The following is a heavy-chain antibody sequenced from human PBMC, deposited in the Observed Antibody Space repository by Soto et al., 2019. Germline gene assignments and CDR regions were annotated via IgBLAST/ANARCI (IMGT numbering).Heavy chain of an antibody. Sequence: QVQLVQSGAEVKKPGTSVKVSCKASGYTFTDYYIHWVRQAPGQGLEWIGWINTNSGVTNIAQKFQGWVTLTRGTSVNTAYMEVNNLKSDDTAVFFCAIGVSGWSPFDFWGQGTLVTVSS. V-gene: IGHV1-2*04. CDR1: GYTFTDYY. CDR3: AIGVSGWSPFDF. J-gene: IGHJ4*02. D-gene: IGHD6-19*01. CDR2: INTNSGVT.